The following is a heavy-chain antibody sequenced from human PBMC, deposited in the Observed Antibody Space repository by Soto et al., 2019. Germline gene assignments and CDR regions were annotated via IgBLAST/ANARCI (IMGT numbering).Heavy chain of an antibody. CDR3: AREGGSPEEGNWFDP. CDR1: GGSISSYY. Sequence: QVQLQESGPGLVKPSETLSLTCTVSGGSISSYYWSWIRQPAGKGLEWSGRIYTSGSTNYNPSLKSRVTMSVDTSKNQFSLELSSVTAADTAVYYCAREGGSPEEGNWFDPWGQGTLVTVSS. CDR2: IYTSGST. J-gene: IGHJ5*02. V-gene: IGHV4-4*07. D-gene: IGHD1-26*01.